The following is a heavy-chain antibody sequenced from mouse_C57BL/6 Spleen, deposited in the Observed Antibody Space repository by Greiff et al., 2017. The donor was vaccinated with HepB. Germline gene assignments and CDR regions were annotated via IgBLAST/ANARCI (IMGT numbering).Heavy chain of an antibody. CDR1: GYTFTEYT. Sequence: QVQLQQSGAELVKPGASVKLSCKASGYTFTEYTIHWVKQRSGQGLEWIGWFYPGSGSINYNEKFKDKATLTADKSSSTGYMELSRLTSEDSAVYCCARHEIYYDYDGAMDYWGQGASVTVSS. V-gene: IGHV1-62-2*01. CDR2: FYPGSGSI. CDR3: ARHEIYYDYDGAMDY. D-gene: IGHD2-4*01. J-gene: IGHJ4*01.